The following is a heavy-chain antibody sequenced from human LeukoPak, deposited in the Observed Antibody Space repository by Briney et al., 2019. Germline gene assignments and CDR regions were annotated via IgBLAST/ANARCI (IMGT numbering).Heavy chain of an antibody. CDR3: AKSSQEYCGGDRYGFDY. D-gene: IGHD2-21*02. V-gene: IGHV3-30*18. CDR1: GFTFSSYG. CDR2: IAYDGSNK. Sequence: PGGSLRLSCAASGFTFSSYGMHWVRQAPGKGLEWVAVIAYDGSNKYYADSVKGRFTISRDNSKNTLYLQMNSLRAEDTAVYYCAKSSQEYCGGDRYGFDYWGQGTLVTVSS. J-gene: IGHJ4*02.